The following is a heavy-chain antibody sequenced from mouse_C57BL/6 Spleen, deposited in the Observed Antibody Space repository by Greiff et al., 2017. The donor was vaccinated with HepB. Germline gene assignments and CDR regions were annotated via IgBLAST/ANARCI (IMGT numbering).Heavy chain of an antibody. CDR2: ISYDGSN. Sequence: DVKLQESGPGLVKPSQSLSLTCSVPGYSITSGYYWNWIRQFPGNKLEWMGYISYDGSNNYNPSLKNRISITRDTSKNQFFLKLNSVTTEDTATYYCAREGRAMDYWGQGTSVTVSS. J-gene: IGHJ4*01. CDR1: GYSITSGYY. CDR3: AREGRAMDY. V-gene: IGHV3-6*01.